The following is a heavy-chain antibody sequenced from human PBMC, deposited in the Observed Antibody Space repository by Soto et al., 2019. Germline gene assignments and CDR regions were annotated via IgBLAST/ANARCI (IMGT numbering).Heavy chain of an antibody. CDR3: ARSVLRVSASTDNCTLA. D-gene: IGHD3-3*01. CDR2: ISYDGSNK. Sequence: GGSLRLSCAASGFTFSSYAMHWVRQAPGKGLEWVAVISYDGSNKYYADSVKGRFTISRDNSKNTLYLQMNSLRAEDTAVYYCARSVLRVSASTDNCTLAWGQAPTVTV. J-gene: IGHJ6*02. V-gene: IGHV3-30-3*01. CDR1: GFTFSSYA.